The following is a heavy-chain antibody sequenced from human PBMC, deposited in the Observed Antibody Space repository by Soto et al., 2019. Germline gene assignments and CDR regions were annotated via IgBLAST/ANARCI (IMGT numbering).Heavy chain of an antibody. D-gene: IGHD2-21*01. Sequence: GGSLRLSCAASGFTFSNYGIHWVRQAPGNGLEWVAVISRDGSVTYYADSVKGRFTISRDNSKNTLYLQVNNLRPEDTAVYYCAKEYCGGHCSSDYFDYWGQGTLVTVSS. J-gene: IGHJ4*02. CDR1: GFTFSNYG. V-gene: IGHV3-30*18. CDR2: ISRDGSVT. CDR3: AKEYCGGHCSSDYFDY.